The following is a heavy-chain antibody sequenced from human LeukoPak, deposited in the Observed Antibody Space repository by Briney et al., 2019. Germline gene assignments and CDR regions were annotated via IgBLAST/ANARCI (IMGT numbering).Heavy chain of an antibody. J-gene: IGHJ4*02. CDR3: ALLAVASDFDY. CDR2: IWYDGSNN. CDR1: GFTFSSYG. D-gene: IGHD6-19*01. V-gene: IGHV3-33*01. Sequence: GGSLRLSCAASGFTFSSYGMHWVRQAPGKGLEWVAVIWYDGSNNYYGDSVKGRFTISRDNSKNTLYLQMNSLRAEDTAVYYCALLAVASDFDYWGQGALVTVSS.